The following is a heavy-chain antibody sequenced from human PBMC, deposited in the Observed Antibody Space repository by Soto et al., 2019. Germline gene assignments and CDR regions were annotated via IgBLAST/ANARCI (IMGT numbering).Heavy chain of an antibody. CDR1: GLTFSSYG. D-gene: IGHD3-22*01. Sequence: GGSLRHSCAASGLTFSSYGMRWVRQATGKGLEWVAVISYDGSNKYYADSVKGRFTISRDNSKNTLYLQMNSLRAEDTAVYYCAKDSLLLDSSGYYPWYFDLWGRGTLVTVSS. V-gene: IGHV3-30*18. J-gene: IGHJ2*01. CDR2: ISYDGSNK. CDR3: AKDSLLLDSSGYYPWYFDL.